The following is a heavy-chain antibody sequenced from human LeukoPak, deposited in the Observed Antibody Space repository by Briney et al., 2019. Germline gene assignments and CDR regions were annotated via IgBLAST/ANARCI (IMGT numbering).Heavy chain of an antibody. J-gene: IGHJ3*02. D-gene: IGHD1-26*01. CDR1: GFTFSSYS. Sequence: GGSLRLSCAASGFTFSSYSMNWVRQAPGKGLEWVSYISSSSSSIYYADSVKGRFTISRDNAKNSLYLQMNSLRAEDTAVYYCAREEARGSYYEDAFDIWGQGTMVTVSS. CDR2: ISSSSSSI. CDR3: AREEARGSYYEDAFDI. V-gene: IGHV3-48*01.